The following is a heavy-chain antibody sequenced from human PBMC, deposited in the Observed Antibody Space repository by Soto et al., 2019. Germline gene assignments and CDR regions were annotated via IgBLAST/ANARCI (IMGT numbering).Heavy chain of an antibody. Sequence: PGGSLRLSCAASGFTFSTYSMNWVRQAPGKGLEWVSSISSSSSYIYYADSVKGRFTISRDNAKNSLYLQMNSLRAEDTAVYYCARYDSSGYYWPYYYYGMDVWDQGTTGTVSS. J-gene: IGHJ6*02. V-gene: IGHV3-21*01. CDR1: GFTFSTYS. CDR3: ARYDSSGYYWPYYYYGMDV. D-gene: IGHD3-22*01. CDR2: ISSSSSYI.